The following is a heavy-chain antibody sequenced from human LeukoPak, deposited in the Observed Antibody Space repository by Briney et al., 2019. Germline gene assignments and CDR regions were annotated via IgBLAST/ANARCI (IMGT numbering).Heavy chain of an antibody. V-gene: IGHV1-2*02. D-gene: IGHD6-6*01. CDR3: ARICARPRYYYMDV. Sequence: ASVKVSCKASGYTFTGYYMHWVRQAPGQGLEWMGWINPNNGGTNYAQNFQGRVTMTRDTSISTAYMELSRLTSDDTAVYYCARICARPRYYYMDVWGKGTTVTVSS. J-gene: IGHJ6*03. CDR1: GYTFTGYY. CDR2: INPNNGGT.